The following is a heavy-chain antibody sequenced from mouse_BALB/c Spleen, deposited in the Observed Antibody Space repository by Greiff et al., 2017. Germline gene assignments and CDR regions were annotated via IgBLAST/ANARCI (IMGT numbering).Heavy chain of an antibody. Sequence: EVQLQQSGPELVKPGASVKISCKASGYTFTDYYMNWVKQSHGKSLEWIGLVNPNNGGTSYNQKFKGKATLTVDKSSSTAYMELRSLTSEDSAVYYCARGDGYYDNYWGQGTTLTVSS. V-gene: IGHV1-26*01. CDR3: ARGDGYYDNY. D-gene: IGHD2-3*01. J-gene: IGHJ2*01. CDR2: VNPNNGGT. CDR1: GYTFTDYY.